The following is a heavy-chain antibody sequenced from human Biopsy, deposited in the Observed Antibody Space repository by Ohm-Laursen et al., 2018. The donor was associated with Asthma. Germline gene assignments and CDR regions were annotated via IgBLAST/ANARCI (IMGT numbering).Heavy chain of an antibody. D-gene: IGHD3-3*01. Sequence: SLRLSCAASGFRFDDYTMVWVRQPPGKGLQWVALISWDAGRTHYADSVKGRFTVSRDNSKNSLYLQMNSPRTEDTALYYCAKDFWSGYSKEWTGSMDVWGQGTTATVSS. CDR2: ISWDAGRT. CDR1: GFRFDDYT. V-gene: IGHV3-43*01. J-gene: IGHJ6*02. CDR3: AKDFWSGYSKEWTGSMDV.